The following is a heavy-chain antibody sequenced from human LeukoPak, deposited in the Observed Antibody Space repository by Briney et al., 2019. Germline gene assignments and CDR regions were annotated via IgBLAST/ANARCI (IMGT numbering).Heavy chain of an antibody. D-gene: IGHD6-25*01. V-gene: IGHV3-21*01. CDR1: GFTFTDYS. CDR2: ISTVSTYK. CDR3: VRDGSGFYLYYYMDV. J-gene: IGHJ6*03. Sequence: GGSLRLSCAASGFTFTDYSMTWVRQAPGKGLEWDSSISTVSTYKFYSDSVKGRFTISRDNAKNILYLQMSSLSAEDTAVYFCVRDGSGFYLYYYMDVCGRGTPVTVSS.